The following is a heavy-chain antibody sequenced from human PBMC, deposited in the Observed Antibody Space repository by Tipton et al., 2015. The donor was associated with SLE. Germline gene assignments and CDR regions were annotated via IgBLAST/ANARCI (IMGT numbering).Heavy chain of an antibody. Sequence: QVQLVQSGAEVRKPGASVEVSCESSRNTFTSFYSQWVRQAPGQGLEWMGWINAYNGNTNYAQKLQGRVTMTTDTSTSTAYMELRSLRSDDTAVYYCARFRSSSPFEPWGQGTLVTVSS. CDR1: RNTFTSFY. J-gene: IGHJ5*02. CDR2: INAYNGNT. CDR3: ARFRSSSPFEP. D-gene: IGHD6-13*01. V-gene: IGHV1-18*04.